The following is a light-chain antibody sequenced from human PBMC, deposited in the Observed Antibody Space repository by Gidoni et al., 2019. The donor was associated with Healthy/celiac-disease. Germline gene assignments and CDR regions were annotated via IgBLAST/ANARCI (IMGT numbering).Light chain of an antibody. J-gene: IGKJ3*01. CDR3: QQYNSYSS. V-gene: IGKV1-5*03. CDR1: QSISSW. Sequence: DIQMTQSTSTLSASVGDRVTITCRASQSISSWLAWYQLKPGKAPKLLIYKASSLESGVPSRFSGSGSGTEFTLTISSLQPDDFATYYGQQYNSYSSFGPGTKVDIK. CDR2: KAS.